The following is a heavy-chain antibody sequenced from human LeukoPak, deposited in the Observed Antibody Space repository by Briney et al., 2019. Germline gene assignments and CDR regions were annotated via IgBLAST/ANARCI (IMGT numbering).Heavy chain of an antibody. Sequence: GGSLRLSCAASGFTFSGYWMSWVRQTPEKGLEWVANIKQDGYEKYYVDSVKGRFTISRDNSKNTLYLQMNSLRAEDTAVYYCAKGGVHYFDYWGQGTLVTVSS. J-gene: IGHJ4*02. CDR3: AKGGVHYFDY. D-gene: IGHD2-8*01. CDR2: IKQDGYEK. V-gene: IGHV3-7*03. CDR1: GFTFSGYW.